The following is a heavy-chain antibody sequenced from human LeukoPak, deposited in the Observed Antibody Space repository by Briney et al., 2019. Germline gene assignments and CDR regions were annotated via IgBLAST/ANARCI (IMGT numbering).Heavy chain of an antibody. J-gene: IGHJ4*02. D-gene: IGHD1-26*01. V-gene: IGHV4-34*01. CDR2: INHSGRT. CDR1: GGSISSYY. CDR3: ARGPNSTSAYSGDY. Sequence: SETLSLTCTVSGGSISSYYWSWIRQPPGKGLEWIGEINHSGRTNYNPSLKSRVTISVDTSKNQSSLKLSSVTAADTAVYYCARGPNSTSAYSGDYWGQGTLVTVSS.